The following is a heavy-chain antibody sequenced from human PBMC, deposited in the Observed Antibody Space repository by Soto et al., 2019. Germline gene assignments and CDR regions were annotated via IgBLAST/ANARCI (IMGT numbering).Heavy chain of an antibody. CDR3: TRGIDTASAWYFDL. V-gene: IGHV1-46*03. CDR1: GYTFTTYF. J-gene: IGHJ2*01. D-gene: IGHD5-18*01. Sequence: QVQLVQSGAEVKKPGASVKVSCKASGYTFTTYFIHWVRQAPGQGLEWMGLINPSGGSTSYAQKFRVRVPMTRDTSTSTVYMELRSLRSEDTAVYYCTRGIDTASAWYFDLWGRGTLVTVSS. CDR2: INPSGGST.